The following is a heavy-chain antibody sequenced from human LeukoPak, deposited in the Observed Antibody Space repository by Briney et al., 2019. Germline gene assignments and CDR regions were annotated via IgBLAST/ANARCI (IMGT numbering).Heavy chain of an antibody. J-gene: IGHJ5*02. V-gene: IGHV3-30*02. CDR3: AKSPRAYYYGSGMTDSWFDP. Sequence: GGSLRLSCAASGFTFSSYGMHWVRQAPGKGLEWVAFIRYDGSNKYYADSVKGRFTISRDNSKNTLYLQMNSLRAEDTAVYYCAKSPRAYYYGSGMTDSWFDPWGQGTLVTVSS. CDR2: IRYDGSNK. CDR1: GFTFSSYG. D-gene: IGHD3-10*01.